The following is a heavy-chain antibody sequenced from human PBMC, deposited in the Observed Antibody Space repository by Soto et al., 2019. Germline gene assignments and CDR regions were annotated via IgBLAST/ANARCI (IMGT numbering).Heavy chain of an antibody. Sequence: DVQLVQSGGVVVQPGGCLRLACEASGFTFEDYVMYWVRQVPGKGLEWGSLINWDGSGTYYADSVKGRFTISRDNSKNSLYLQMNSLRTEETALYYCAKDIQGGVGSTVSAFAYWGQGALVTVSS. J-gene: IGHJ4*02. V-gene: IGHV3-43*01. CDR3: AKDIQGGVGSTVSAFAY. CDR1: GFTFEDYV. D-gene: IGHD1-26*01. CDR2: INWDGSGT.